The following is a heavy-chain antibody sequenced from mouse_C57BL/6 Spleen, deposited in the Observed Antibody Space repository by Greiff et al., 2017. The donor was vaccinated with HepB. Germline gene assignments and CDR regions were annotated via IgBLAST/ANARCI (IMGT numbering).Heavy chain of an antibody. D-gene: IGHD1-1*01. Sequence: ESGPGLVKPSQSLSLTCSVTGYSITSGYYWNWIRQFPGNKLEWMGYISYDGSNNYNPSLKNRISITRDTSKNQFFLKLNSVTTEDTATYYCARRIYYYGSSYFDYWGQGTTLTVSS. CDR1: GYSITSGYY. J-gene: IGHJ2*01. CDR3: ARRIYYYGSSYFDY. V-gene: IGHV3-6*01. CDR2: ISYDGSN.